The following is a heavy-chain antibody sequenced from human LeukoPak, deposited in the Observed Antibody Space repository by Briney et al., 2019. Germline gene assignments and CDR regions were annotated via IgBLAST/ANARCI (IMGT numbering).Heavy chain of an antibody. J-gene: IGHJ4*02. V-gene: IGHV4-61*02. Sequence: SETLSLTCTVSGGSISSGSYYWSWIRQPAGKGLEWIGRIYTSGRTDYNASLKSRVTISVDTSKNQFSLKLSSVTAADTAVYYCARRYGSGSSGTFDYWGQGTLVTVSS. CDR2: IYTSGRT. D-gene: IGHD3-10*01. CDR3: ARRYGSGSSGTFDY. CDR1: GGSISSGSYY.